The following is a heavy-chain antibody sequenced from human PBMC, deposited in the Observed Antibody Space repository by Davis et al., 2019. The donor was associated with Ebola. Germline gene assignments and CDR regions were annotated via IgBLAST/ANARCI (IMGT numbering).Heavy chain of an antibody. V-gene: IGHV3-9*01. CDR2: ISWNSGSI. J-gene: IGHJ5*02. CDR1: GFTFDDYA. CDR3: AKGRVLAVTTGDWFDP. D-gene: IGHD4-17*01. Sequence: PGGSLRLSCAASGFTFDDYAMHWVRQAPGKGLEWVSGISWNSGSIGYADSVKGRFTISRDNAKNSLYLQMNSLRAEDTALYYCAKGRVLAVTTGDWFDPWGQGTLVTVSS.